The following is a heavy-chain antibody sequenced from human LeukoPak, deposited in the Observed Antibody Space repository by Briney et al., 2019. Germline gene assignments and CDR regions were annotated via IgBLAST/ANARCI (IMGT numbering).Heavy chain of an antibody. CDR1: GFTVSSKY. J-gene: IGHJ6*03. CDR2: IYSGGST. CDR3: ARRYPGDFWSGSSGGYYYMDV. Sequence: GGSLRLSCAASGFTVSSKYMSWVRQAPGKGLEWVSVIYSGGSTYYADSVKGRFTISRDNSKNTLYLQMNSLRAEDTAVYYCARRYPGDFWSGSSGGYYYMDVWGKGTTVTVSS. D-gene: IGHD3-3*01. V-gene: IGHV3-53*01.